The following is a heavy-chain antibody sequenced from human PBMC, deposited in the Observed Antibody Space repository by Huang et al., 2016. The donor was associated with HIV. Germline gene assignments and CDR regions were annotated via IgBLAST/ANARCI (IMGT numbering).Heavy chain of an antibody. CDR2: INPKRCCT. D-gene: IGHD6-6*01. CDR3: ARDWSFGSSTSPAD. V-gene: IGHV1-2*02. CDR1: GYTFTDSN. J-gene: IGHJ4*02. Sequence: QVQLVQSGAEVKNPGASVRVSCKASGYTFTDSNLHWVRQAPGQGLEGMGWINPKRCCTIYAQRLQGRITMTRDTTISTVHMDLRRIQSDDTAVYFCARDWSFGSSTSPADWGQGTLVTVSS.